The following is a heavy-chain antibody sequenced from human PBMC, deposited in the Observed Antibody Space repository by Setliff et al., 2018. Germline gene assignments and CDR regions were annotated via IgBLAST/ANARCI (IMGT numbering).Heavy chain of an antibody. J-gene: IGHJ4*01. V-gene: IGHV5-51*01. CDR1: GYTFTNYW. CDR3: ARQGCGTTSCHSIDY. Sequence: PGESLKISCQGSGYTFTNYWIGWVRQMPGKGLEWMGILKPGDSGIRYSPSFQGQVTISVDKAINTAYLQWTSLKVSDTAMYFCARQGCGTTSCHSIDYWGQGTLVTVSS. CDR2: LKPGDSGI. D-gene: IGHD2-2*01.